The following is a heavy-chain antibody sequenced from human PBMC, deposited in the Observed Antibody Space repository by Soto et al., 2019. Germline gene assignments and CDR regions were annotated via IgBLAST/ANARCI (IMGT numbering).Heavy chain of an antibody. Sequence: SETLSLTCTVSGGSISSSSYYWGWIRQPPGKGLEWIGSIYYSGSTYYNPSLKSRVTIFVDTSKNQFSLKLSSVTAADTAVYYCARVQEGSSSWYWFDPWGQGTLVTVSS. CDR2: IYYSGST. D-gene: IGHD6-13*01. CDR3: ARVQEGSSSWYWFDP. J-gene: IGHJ5*02. V-gene: IGHV4-39*01. CDR1: GGSISSSSYY.